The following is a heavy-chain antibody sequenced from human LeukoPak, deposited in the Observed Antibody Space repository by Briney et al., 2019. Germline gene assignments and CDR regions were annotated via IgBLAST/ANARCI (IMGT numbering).Heavy chain of an antibody. CDR3: ARSGGYSGYDFQYYFDY. CDR2: IWYDGSNK. CDR1: GFTFSTYF. J-gene: IGHJ4*02. Sequence: PGGSLRLSCAASGFTFSTYFMHWVRQAPGKGLEWVAVIWYDGSNKYYADSVKGRFTISRDNSKSTLYLQMNSLRAEDTAVYYCARSGGYSGYDFQYYFDYWGQGTLVTVSS. V-gene: IGHV3-33*08. D-gene: IGHD5-12*01.